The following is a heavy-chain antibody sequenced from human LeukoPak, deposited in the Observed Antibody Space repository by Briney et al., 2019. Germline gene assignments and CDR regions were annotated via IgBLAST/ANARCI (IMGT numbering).Heavy chain of an antibody. CDR3: ARIFIDSRYSGVSFDI. D-gene: IGHD3-22*01. CDR1: GAANRSYY. J-gene: IGHJ3*02. Sequence: PSETLSLTCSVSGAANRSYYWNWLRQPDGKGLEWIGRVYIGGTTNVNPSLESRLSMSLDTSKNQISLRLNSVTVADTAVYYCARIFIDSRYSGVSFDIWGQGTKVTVSS. CDR2: VYIGGTT. V-gene: IGHV4-4*07.